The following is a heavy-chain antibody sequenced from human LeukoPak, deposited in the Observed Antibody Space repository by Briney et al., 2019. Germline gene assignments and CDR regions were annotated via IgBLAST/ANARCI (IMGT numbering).Heavy chain of an antibody. CDR2: ISGSGGST. CDR1: GFTFSSYA. J-gene: IGHJ4*02. D-gene: IGHD2-15*01. CDR3: AKVIVVVVAAFDY. Sequence: PGGSLRLSCAASGFTFSSYAMSWVRQAPGKGLEWVSAISGSGGSTYYADSVKGRFTISRDNSKNPLYLQMNSLRAEDTAVYYCAKVIVVVVAAFDYWGQGTLVTVSS. V-gene: IGHV3-23*01.